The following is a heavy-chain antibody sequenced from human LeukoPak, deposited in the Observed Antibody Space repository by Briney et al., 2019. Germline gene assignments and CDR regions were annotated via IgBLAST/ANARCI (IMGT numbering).Heavy chain of an antibody. CDR2: IRYDGSNK. D-gene: IGHD1-26*01. CDR1: GFTFSSYG. Sequence: GGSLSLSCAASGFTFSSYGMHWVRQAPGKGLEWVAFIRYDGSNKYYADSVKGRFTISRDNSKNTLYLQMNSLRAEDTAVYYCAKKEMGATVALSDYWGQGTLVTVSS. CDR3: AKKEMGATVALSDY. V-gene: IGHV3-30*02. J-gene: IGHJ4*02.